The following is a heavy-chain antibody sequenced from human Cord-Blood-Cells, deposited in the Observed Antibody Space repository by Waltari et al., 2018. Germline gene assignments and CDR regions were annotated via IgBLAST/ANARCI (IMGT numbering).Heavy chain of an antibody. D-gene: IGHD3-3*02. J-gene: IGHJ6*02. CDR3: AREQFELAGNYYYYYCMDV. V-gene: IGHV1-2*04. CDR2: INPNSGGT. CDR1: GYTFTGYY. Sequence: QVQLVQSGAEVKKPGASVKVSCKASGYTFTGYYMHWQRQAPGQGLEWMGWINPNSGGTNYAQKFQGWVTMTRDTSISTAYMELSRLRSDDTAVYYCAREQFELAGNYYYYYCMDVWGQGTTVTVSS.